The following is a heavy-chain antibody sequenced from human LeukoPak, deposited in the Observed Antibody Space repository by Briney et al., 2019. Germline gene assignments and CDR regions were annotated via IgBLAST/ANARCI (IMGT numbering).Heavy chain of an antibody. Sequence: PSQTLSLTCAVSGGSISSGGYSWSWTRQPPGKGLEWIGYIYHSGSTYYNPSLKSRVTISVDRSKNQFSLKLSSVTAADTAVYYCARGSYGDWGWFDPWGQGTLVTVSS. CDR2: IYHSGST. CDR3: ARGSYGDWGWFDP. V-gene: IGHV4-30-2*01. CDR1: GGSISSGGYS. D-gene: IGHD4-17*01. J-gene: IGHJ5*02.